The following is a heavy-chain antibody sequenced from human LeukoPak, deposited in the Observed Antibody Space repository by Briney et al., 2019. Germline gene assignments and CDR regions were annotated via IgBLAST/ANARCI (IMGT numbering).Heavy chain of an antibody. J-gene: IGHJ3*02. Sequence: SETLSLTCTVSGGSISSYYWSWIRQPPGKGLEWIGYIYYSGSTNYNPSLKSRVTISVDTSKNQFSLKLSSVTAADTAVYYCARRKYYDSSGYRRAFDIWGQGTMVTVSS. CDR3: ARRKYYDSSGYRRAFDI. V-gene: IGHV4-59*12. CDR2: IYYSGST. D-gene: IGHD3-22*01. CDR1: GGSISSYY.